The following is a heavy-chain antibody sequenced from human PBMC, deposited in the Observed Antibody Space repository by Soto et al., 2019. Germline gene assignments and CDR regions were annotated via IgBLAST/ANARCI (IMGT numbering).Heavy chain of an antibody. CDR1: GYTFTAYD. CDR2: IRAYNGDT. J-gene: IGHJ6*01. Sequence: ASVKVSCKTSGYTFTAYDIYWVRQAPGQGLEWMGWIRAYNGDTNYAQKFQTRVTMTTDKSTDTAYMDLRSLTSDDTAIYYCARAGAAPYYYYGLDVWGQGSSVIVSS. D-gene: IGHD3-10*01. V-gene: IGHV1-18*01. CDR3: ARAGAAPYYYYGLDV.